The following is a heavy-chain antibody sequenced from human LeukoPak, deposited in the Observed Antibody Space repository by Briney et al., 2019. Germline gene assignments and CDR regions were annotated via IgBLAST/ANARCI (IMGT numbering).Heavy chain of an antibody. J-gene: IGHJ4*02. V-gene: IGHV3-53*01. CDR1: GFTVSSNY. CDR2: IYSGVST. D-gene: IGHD6-19*01. Sequence: GGSLRLSCAASGFTVSSNYMSWVRQAPGRGLEWVSVIYSGVSTYYEDSVKGGFTISRNNSKNTLYLQMNRLRAEDTAGDYWARSKTVAGTIDYWGQGTLVTVSS. CDR3: ARSKTVAGTIDY.